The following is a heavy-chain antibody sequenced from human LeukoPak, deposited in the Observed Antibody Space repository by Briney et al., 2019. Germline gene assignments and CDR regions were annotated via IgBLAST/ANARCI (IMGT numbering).Heavy chain of an antibody. CDR2: ISSGSSYI. J-gene: IGHJ4*02. CDR1: GFTFSSYS. Sequence: PGGSLRLSCAASGFTFSSYSMNWVRQAPGKGLEWVSSISSGSSYIYYADSVKGRFTISRDNAKNPLYLQMNSLRAEDTAVYYCARDSPRSGSPPKPADYWGQGTLVTVSS. V-gene: IGHV3-21*01. D-gene: IGHD1-26*01. CDR3: ARDSPRSGSPPKPADY.